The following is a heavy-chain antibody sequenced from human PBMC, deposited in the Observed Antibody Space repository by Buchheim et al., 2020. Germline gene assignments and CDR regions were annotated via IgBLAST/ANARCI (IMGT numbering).Heavy chain of an antibody. CDR3: AIFTVVRTILETRYYGMDV. CDR1: GYTFTSYG. D-gene: IGHD4-23*01. Sequence: QVQLVQSGAEVKKPGASVKVSCKASGYTFTSYGISWVRQATGQGLEWMGWIIAYNGNTNYAQKLQGRVTMTTEPSTSTAYMELRSLRSDDTAVYYCAIFTVVRTILETRYYGMDVWGQGTT. V-gene: IGHV1-18*01. J-gene: IGHJ6*02. CDR2: IIAYNGNT.